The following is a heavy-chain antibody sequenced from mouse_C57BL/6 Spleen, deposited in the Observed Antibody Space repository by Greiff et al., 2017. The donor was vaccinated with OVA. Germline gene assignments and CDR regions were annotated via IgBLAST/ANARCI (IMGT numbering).Heavy chain of an antibody. CDR2: IYPRDGST. V-gene: IGHV1-85*01. D-gene: IGHD1-1*01. J-gene: IGHJ2*01. CDR1: GYTFTSYD. CDR3: ARSATVVAPYFDY. Sequence: VQRVESGPELVKPGASVKLSCKASGYTFTSYDINWVKQRPGQGLEWIGWIYPRDGSTKYNEKFKGKATLTVDTSSSTAYMELHSLTSEDSAVYFCARSATVVAPYFDYWGQGTTLTVSS.